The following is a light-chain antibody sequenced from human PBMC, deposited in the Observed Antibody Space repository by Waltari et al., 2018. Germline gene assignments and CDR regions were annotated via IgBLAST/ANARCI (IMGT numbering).Light chain of an antibody. J-gene: IGLJ1*01. CDR3: QSYDSSLSYCV. CDR2: GNN. Sequence: QSVLTQPPSVSGAPGQTVTISCPGSSSTIGTGYDVPWYQQLPGTAPKLLIHGNNNRPSGVPDRFSGSKSGTSASLAITGLQAEDEADYYCQSYDSSLSYCVFGTGTKVTVL. CDR1: SSTIGTGYD. V-gene: IGLV1-40*01.